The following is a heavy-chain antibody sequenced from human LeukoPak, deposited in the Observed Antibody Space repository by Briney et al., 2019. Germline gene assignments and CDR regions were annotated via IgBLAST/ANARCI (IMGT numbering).Heavy chain of an antibody. CDR3: ARDSSDAFDI. CDR2: IYSGSGTT. V-gene: IGHV4-59*11. CDR1: GGSISSHF. J-gene: IGHJ3*02. Sequence: SETLSLTCTVSGGSISSHFWTWIRQPPGKGLEWIGYIYSGSGTTNYNPSLKSRVTISVDTSKNQSSLKLSSVTAADTAVYYCARDSSDAFDIWGQGTMVTVSS.